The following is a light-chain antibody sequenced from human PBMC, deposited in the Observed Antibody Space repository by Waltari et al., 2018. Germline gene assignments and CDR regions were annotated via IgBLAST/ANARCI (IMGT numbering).Light chain of an antibody. CDR3: SSYVANNNPV. J-gene: IGLJ2*01. V-gene: IGLV2-8*01. Sequence: QSALTQPPPASGPPGQSVTISCTGTSSDVGGYNFVSWYQHHPGKAPRLIIYEVSERPSGVPDRFSGSKSGNTASLTVSGLQAEDEADYYCSSYVANNNPVFGGGTKLTVL. CDR2: EVS. CDR1: SSDVGGYNF.